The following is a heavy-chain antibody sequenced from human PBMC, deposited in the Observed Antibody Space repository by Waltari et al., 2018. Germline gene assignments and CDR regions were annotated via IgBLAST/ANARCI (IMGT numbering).Heavy chain of an antibody. CDR2: IIPIFGTA. D-gene: IGHD6-19*01. CDR1: GGTFSSYT. V-gene: IGHV1-69*12. J-gene: IGHJ6*02. CDR3: ASTGYSSGWYAGGYYYYGMDV. Sequence: QVQLVQSGAEVKKPGSSVKVSCKASGGTFSSYTISWVRQAPGQGLEWMGGIIPIFGTANYAQKFQGRVTMTADESTSTAYMELSSLRSEDTAVYYCASTGYSSGWYAGGYYYYGMDVWGQGTTVTVSS.